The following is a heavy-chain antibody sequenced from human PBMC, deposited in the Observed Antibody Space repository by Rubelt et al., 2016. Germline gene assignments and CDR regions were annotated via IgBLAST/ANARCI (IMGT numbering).Heavy chain of an antibody. CDR3: ARGYYGSGLS. D-gene: IGHD3-10*01. V-gene: IGHV4-34*01. Sequence: QVQLQQWGAGLLKPSETLSLTCAVYGGSFSGYYWSWIRQPPGKGLEWIGDINHSGSTNYNPSRKSRVTMSVDTCKNQFSLKLSSVAAADTAVYYGARGYYGSGLSWGQGTLVTVSS. CDR1: GGSFSGYY. CDR2: INHSGST. J-gene: IGHJ4*02.